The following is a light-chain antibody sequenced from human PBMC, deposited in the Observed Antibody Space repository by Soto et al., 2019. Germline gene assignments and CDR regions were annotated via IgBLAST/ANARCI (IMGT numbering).Light chain of an antibody. Sequence: EIVLTQSPATLSLSPGERATLSCRASQSFSSYLAWYQQKPGQAPRLLIYDASNRATGIPDRFSGSGSGTDFTLTISRLEPEDFAVYYCQQYGSSPRITFGQGTRLEIK. V-gene: IGKV3-20*01. CDR1: QSFSSY. CDR2: DAS. J-gene: IGKJ5*01. CDR3: QQYGSSPRIT.